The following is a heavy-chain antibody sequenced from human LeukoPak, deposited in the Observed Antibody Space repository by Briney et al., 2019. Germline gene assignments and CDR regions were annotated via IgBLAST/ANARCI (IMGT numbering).Heavy chain of an antibody. CDR3: AREGFWCSGGSCYYYFDY. CDR1: GGTFSSYA. J-gene: IGHJ4*02. V-gene: IGHV1-18*01. Sequence: GASVKVSCKASGGTFSSYAISWVRQAPGQGLEWMGWISAYNGNTNYAQKLQGRVTMTTDTSTSTGYMELRSLRSDDTAVYYCAREGFWCSGGSCYYYFDYWGQGTLVTVSS. CDR2: ISAYNGNT. D-gene: IGHD2-15*01.